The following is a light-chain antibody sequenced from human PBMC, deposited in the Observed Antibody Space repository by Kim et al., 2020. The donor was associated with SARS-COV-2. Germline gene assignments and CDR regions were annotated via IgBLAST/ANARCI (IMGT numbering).Light chain of an antibody. CDR1: KLGDKY. CDR2: QDS. Sequence: SYELTQPPSVSVSPGQTASITCSGDKLGDKYACWYQQKPGQSPVLVIYQDSKRPSGIPERFYGSNSGNTATLTISGTQAMDEADYYCQAWDSSTVYVFGTGTKVTVL. CDR3: QAWDSSTVYV. V-gene: IGLV3-1*01. J-gene: IGLJ1*01.